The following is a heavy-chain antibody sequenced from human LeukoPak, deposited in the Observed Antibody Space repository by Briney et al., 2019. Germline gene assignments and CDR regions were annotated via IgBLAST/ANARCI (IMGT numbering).Heavy chain of an antibody. CDR2: IRYDGSNK. D-gene: IGHD1-14*01. V-gene: IGHV3-30*02. J-gene: IGHJ4*02. CDR3: TTDRGITAMSIFGY. Sequence: GGSLRLSCAASGFTFSSYGMHWVRQAPGKGLEWVAFIRYDGSNKYYADSVKGRFTISRDNSKNTLYLQMNSLRAEDTAVYYCTTDRGITAMSIFGYWGQGTLVTVAS. CDR1: GFTFSSYG.